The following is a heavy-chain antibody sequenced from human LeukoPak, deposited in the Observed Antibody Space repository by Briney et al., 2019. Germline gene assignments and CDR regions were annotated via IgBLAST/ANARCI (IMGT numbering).Heavy chain of an antibody. CDR3: AKGGYCSGGSCYLEPYFDY. CDR1: GFTFSSYG. V-gene: IGHV3-30*02. J-gene: IGHJ4*02. CDR2: IRYDGSNK. Sequence: GGSLRLSCAASGFTFSSYGMHWVRQAPGKGLEWVAFIRYDGSNKYYADSVKGRFTISRDNSKNTLYLQMNSLRAEDTAVYYCAKGGYCSGGSCYLEPYFDYWGQGTLVTVSS. D-gene: IGHD2-15*01.